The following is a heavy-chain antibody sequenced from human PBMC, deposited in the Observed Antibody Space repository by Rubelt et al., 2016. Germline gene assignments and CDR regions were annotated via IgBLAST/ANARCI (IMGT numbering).Heavy chain of an antibody. Sequence: GPGLVKPSETLSLTCTVSGGSISSSSYYWGWIRQPPGKGLEWIGSIYYSGSTYYNPSLKSRVTISVDTSKNQFSLKLSSVTAADTAVYYCARDCPIPVIRDDGWFDPWGQGTLVTVSS. CDR1: GGSISSSSYY. V-gene: IGHV4-39*07. D-gene: IGHD3-22*01. J-gene: IGHJ5*02. CDR2: IYYSGST. CDR3: ARDCPIPVIRDDGWFDP.